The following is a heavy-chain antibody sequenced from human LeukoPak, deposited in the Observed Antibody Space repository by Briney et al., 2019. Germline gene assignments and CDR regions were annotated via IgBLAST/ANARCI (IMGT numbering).Heavy chain of an antibody. CDR1: GFTCSSSA. CDR2: ISGSGAST. J-gene: IGHJ5*02. Sequence: GGSLRLSCSASGFTCSSSAMTWVRQAPGKGLEWVSVISGSGASTYYADSVKGRFIISRDNSKNTLYLRMNRLRAEDTAIYYCAKHRGYSSDWFDPWGQGTLVTVSS. CDR3: AKHRGYSSDWFDP. V-gene: IGHV3-23*01. D-gene: IGHD5-18*01.